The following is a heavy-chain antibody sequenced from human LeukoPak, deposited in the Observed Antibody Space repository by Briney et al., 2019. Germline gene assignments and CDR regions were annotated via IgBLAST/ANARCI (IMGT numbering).Heavy chain of an antibody. CDR3: AKGDSSSSGYYYYGLDV. CDR1: GFTFSSYG. J-gene: IGHJ6*02. Sequence: GGSLRLSCAASGFTFSSYGTHWVRQAPGKGLEWVAVISYDGSNKYYADSVKGRFTISRDNSKNTLYLQMNSLRAEDTAVYYCAKGDSSSSGYYYYGLDVWGRGTTVTVSS. V-gene: IGHV3-30*18. CDR2: ISYDGSNK. D-gene: IGHD6-6*01.